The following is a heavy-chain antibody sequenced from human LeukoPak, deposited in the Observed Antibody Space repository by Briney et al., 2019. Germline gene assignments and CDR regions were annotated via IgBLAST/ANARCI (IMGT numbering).Heavy chain of an antibody. V-gene: IGHV1-2*02. Sequence: ASVKVPCKASGYTFTGYYMHWVRQAPGQGLEWMGWINPNSGGTNYAQKFQGRVTMTRDTSISTAYMELSRLRSDDTAVYYCARAHRGWLGESNNMNYFDYWGQGTLVTVSS. D-gene: IGHD3-10*01. CDR2: INPNSGGT. CDR3: ARAHRGWLGESNNMNYFDY. J-gene: IGHJ4*02. CDR1: GYTFTGYY.